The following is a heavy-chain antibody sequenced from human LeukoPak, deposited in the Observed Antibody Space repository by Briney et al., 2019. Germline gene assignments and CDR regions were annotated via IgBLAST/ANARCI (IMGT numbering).Heavy chain of an antibody. CDR2: IIPIFGTA. V-gene: IGHV1-69*06. J-gene: IGHJ4*02. CDR1: GGTFSSYV. D-gene: IGHD5-18*01. CDR3: AAARGYSYWDIDY. Sequence: ASVKVSCKASGGTFSSYVISRVRQSPGQGLEWMGGIIPIFGTANYAQKFQGRVTITADKSTSTAYMELSSLRSEDTAVYYCAAARGYSYWDIDYWGQGTLVTVSS.